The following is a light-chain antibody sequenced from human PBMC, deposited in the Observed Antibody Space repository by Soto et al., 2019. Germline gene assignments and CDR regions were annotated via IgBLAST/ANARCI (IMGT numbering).Light chain of an antibody. Sequence: QSVLTQPPSASGTPGQRVTISCSGSSSNIGSKTVNWYQQLPGTAPKLLIYSNNQRPSGVPDRFSGSKSGTSASLAISGLQSEDEADYYRAAWDDSLNGVVFGGGTKLTVL. J-gene: IGLJ2*01. CDR3: AAWDDSLNGVV. V-gene: IGLV1-44*01. CDR2: SNN. CDR1: SSNIGSKT.